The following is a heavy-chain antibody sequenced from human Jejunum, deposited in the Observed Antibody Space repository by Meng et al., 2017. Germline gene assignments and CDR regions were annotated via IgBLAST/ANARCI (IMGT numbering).Heavy chain of an antibody. D-gene: IGHD1-26*01. CDR2: INTNTGNP. CDR1: GYHFPSYG. J-gene: IGHJ4*02. V-gene: IGHV7-4-1*02. Sequence: GRAGSELKKPGALGKVSCTALGYHFPSYGMNWVRQAPGQGLEWRGWINTNTGNPTYAQGFTGRFVFSLDTSVSTAYLQISSLKAEDTAMYYCAREDSAGYWGQGTLVTVSS. CDR3: AREDSAGY.